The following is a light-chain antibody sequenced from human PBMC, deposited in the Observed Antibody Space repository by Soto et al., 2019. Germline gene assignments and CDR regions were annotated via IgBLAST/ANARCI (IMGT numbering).Light chain of an antibody. V-gene: IGKV3-20*01. CDR1: QSVSSSY. Sequence: EIVLTQSPGTLSLSPGERATLSCRASQSVSSSYLAWYQQKPGQAPRLLIYDASSRATGIPDRFSGSGSGTDFTLTISRLQPEDFAVYYCQQYGNSPLTFGGGTKVEI. CDR2: DAS. J-gene: IGKJ4*01. CDR3: QQYGNSPLT.